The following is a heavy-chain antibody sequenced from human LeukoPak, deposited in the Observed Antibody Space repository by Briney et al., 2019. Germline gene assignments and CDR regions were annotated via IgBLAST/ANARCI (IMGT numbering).Heavy chain of an antibody. CDR2: ISSSSSTI. D-gene: IGHD3-3*01. J-gene: IGHJ4*02. Sequence: PGGSLRLSCAASGFTFSSYSMNWVRQAPGKGLEWVSYISSSSSTIYYADSVKGRFTISRDNAKNSLYLQMNSLRAEDTAVYYCARDRWYYDFWSGYSSFDYWGQGTLVTVSS. CDR1: GFTFSSYS. CDR3: ARDRWYYDFWSGYSSFDY. V-gene: IGHV3-48*01.